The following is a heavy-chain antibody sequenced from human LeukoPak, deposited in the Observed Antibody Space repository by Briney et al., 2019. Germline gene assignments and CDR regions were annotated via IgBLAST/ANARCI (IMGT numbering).Heavy chain of an antibody. Sequence: SETLSLTCAVSGGSISSSDWWSWVRQPPGKGLEWIGYIYHSGSTYYNPSLKSRVTISVDRSKNQFSLKLSSVTAADTAVYYCARVGSYGSGSYYTNWFDPWGQGTLVTVSS. CDR1: GGSISSSDW. V-gene: IGHV4-4*02. D-gene: IGHD3-10*01. CDR2: IYHSGST. J-gene: IGHJ5*02. CDR3: ARVGSYGSGSYYTNWFDP.